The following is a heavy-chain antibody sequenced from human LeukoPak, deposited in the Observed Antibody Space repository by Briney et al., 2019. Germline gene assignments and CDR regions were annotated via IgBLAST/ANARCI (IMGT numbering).Heavy chain of an antibody. J-gene: IGHJ4*02. CDR1: GYTFSSFG. CDR2: ISAYNGNT. CDR3: ARGWGYGVPDY. D-gene: IGHD4-17*01. V-gene: IGHV1-18*01. Sequence: ASVKVSCKASGYTFSSFGISWVRQAPGQGLEWMGWISAYNGNTNYEQKLQGRVTLTTDTSTSTAYMELSSLRSEDTAVYYCARGWGYGVPDYWGQGTLVTVSS.